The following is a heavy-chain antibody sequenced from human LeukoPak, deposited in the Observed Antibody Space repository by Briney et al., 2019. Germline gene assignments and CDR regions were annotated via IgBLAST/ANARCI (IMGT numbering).Heavy chain of an antibody. CDR1: GGSISSGDYY. J-gene: IGHJ5*02. D-gene: IGHD5-12*01. V-gene: IGHV4-30-4*01. CDR3: ARALRGYSGYDYRWFDP. Sequence: SETLSLTCTVSGGSISSGDYYWSWIRQPPGKGLEWIGYIYYSGSTYYNPSLKSRVTISVDTSKNQFSLKLSSVTAADTAVYYCARALRGYSGYDYRWFDPWGQGTLVTVSS. CDR2: IYYSGST.